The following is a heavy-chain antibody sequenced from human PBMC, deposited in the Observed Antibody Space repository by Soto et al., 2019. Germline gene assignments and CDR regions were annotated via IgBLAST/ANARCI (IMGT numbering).Heavy chain of an antibody. J-gene: IGHJ3*01. D-gene: IGHD2-15*01. CDR3: PVYWSAVTIYGAFDL. Sequence: QVQLVQSGSEVKKPGSSVKVSCKASGGTFSNYTMSWLRQAPGRGLEWMGGIIPMIGATNNAQKLQGRLTTTADKPTSTSCTERNILTSDDTAVYYCPVYWSAVTIYGAFDLWGQGTEFTVSP. V-gene: IGHV1-69*06. CDR2: IIPMIGAT. CDR1: GGTFSNYT.